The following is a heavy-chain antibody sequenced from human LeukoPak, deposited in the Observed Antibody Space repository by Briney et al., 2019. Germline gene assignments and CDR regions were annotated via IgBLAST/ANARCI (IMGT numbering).Heavy chain of an antibody. V-gene: IGHV1-69*13. Sequence: SVKVSCKASGGTFSSYAISWVRQAPGQGLEWMGGIIPIFGTANYAQKFQGRVTITADESTSTAYMELSSLRSEDTAVYYCARGRYCSGGSCYSPPWSALNWFDPWGQGTLVTVSS. CDR3: ARGRYCSGGSCYSPPWSALNWFDP. CDR1: GGTFSSYA. J-gene: IGHJ5*02. D-gene: IGHD2-15*01. CDR2: IIPIFGTA.